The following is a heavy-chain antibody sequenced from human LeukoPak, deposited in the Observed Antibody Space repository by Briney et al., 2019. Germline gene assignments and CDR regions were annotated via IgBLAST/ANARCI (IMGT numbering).Heavy chain of an antibody. CDR1: GFTVSSNY. CDR3: ARGGYGDRFDY. CDR2: IYSGGST. D-gene: IGHD4-17*01. Sequence: GGSLRLSCAASGFTVSSNYMSWVRQAPGKGLEWVSVIYSGGSTYYADSVKGRFTISRDNSKSTLYLQMNSLRAEDTAVYYCARGGYGDRFDYWGQGTLVTVSS. J-gene: IGHJ4*02. V-gene: IGHV3-66*01.